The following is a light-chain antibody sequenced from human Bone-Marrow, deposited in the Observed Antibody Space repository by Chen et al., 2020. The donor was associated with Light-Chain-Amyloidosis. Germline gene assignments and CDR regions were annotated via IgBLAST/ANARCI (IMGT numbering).Light chain of an antibody. Sequence: EIVMTQSPDSLAVSLGERATINRKSSQSVLYSPNTKNSLAWYQQKPGQPPKLLIAWASTREPGVPDRFSGSGSRTDFVLTINSLQAEDVAVYYCQQYYTTPYTFGQGTKLEIE. CDR1: QSVLYSPNTKNS. CDR3: QQYYTTPYT. V-gene: IGKV4-1*01. CDR2: WAS. J-gene: IGKJ2*01.